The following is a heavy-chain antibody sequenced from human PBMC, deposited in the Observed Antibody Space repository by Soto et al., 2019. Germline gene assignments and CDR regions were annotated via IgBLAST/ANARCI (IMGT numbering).Heavy chain of an antibody. CDR2: IYHSGST. D-gene: IGHD5-18*01. J-gene: IGHJ5*02. Sequence: SETLSLTCAVSGGSISIGCYTWSCIRQPPGKGLEWIGYIYHSGSTYYNPSLKSRVTISVDRYKNQFSLKLSSVTAADTAVYYCARDLSARGYSYGYEWWFDPWGQGTLVTVSS. V-gene: IGHV4-30-2*01. CDR1: GGSISIGCYT. CDR3: ARDLSARGYSYGYEWWFDP.